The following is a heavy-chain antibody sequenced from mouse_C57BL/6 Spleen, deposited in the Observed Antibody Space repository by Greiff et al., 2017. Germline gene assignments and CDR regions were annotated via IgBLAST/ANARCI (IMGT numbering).Heavy chain of an antibody. V-gene: IGHV1-9*01. D-gene: IGHD1-1*02. CDR3: AIGAMGDGGPWIAY. Sequence: VQLQQSGAELMKPGASVKLSCKATGYTFTGYWIEWVKQRPGHGLEWIGEILPGSGSTNYNEKFKGKATFTADTSFNTAYMQLSSLTTEDSAIXYCAIGAMGDGGPWIAYWGQGTLVTVSA. CDR1: GYTFTGYW. J-gene: IGHJ3*01. CDR2: ILPGSGST.